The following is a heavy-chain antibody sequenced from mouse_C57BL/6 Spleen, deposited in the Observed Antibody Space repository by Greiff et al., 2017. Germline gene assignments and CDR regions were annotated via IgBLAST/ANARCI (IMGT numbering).Heavy chain of an antibody. V-gene: IGHV1-80*01. J-gene: IGHJ2*01. CDR1: GYAFSSYW. CDR2: IYPGDGDT. CDR3: ARGGGRYFDY. Sequence: QVHVKQSGAELVKPGASVKISCKASGYAFSSYWMNWVKQRPGKGLEWIGQIYPGDGDTNYNGKFKGKATLTADKSSSTAYMQLSSLTSEDSAVYFCARGGGRYFDYWGQGTTLTVSS.